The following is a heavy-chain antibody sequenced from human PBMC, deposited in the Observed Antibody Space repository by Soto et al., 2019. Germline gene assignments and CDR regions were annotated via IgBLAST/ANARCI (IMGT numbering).Heavy chain of an antibody. CDR1: GYTFNNFG. J-gene: IGHJ4*02. V-gene: IGHV1-18*01. CDR2: ITPYNGDR. D-gene: IGHD1-26*01. CDR3: ARGGPTIEFY. Sequence: QVRLVQSGAEVKKPGASVKVSCKASGYTFNNFGISWVRQAPGQGLEWMGWITPYNGDRIYTQKLQGRVTMTADTSTSTAFMELRSPRPDDTAVYYCARGGPTIEFYWGQGTLVTVSS.